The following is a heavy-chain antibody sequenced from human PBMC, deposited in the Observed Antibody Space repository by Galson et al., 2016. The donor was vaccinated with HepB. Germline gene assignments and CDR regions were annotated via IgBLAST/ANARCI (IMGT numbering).Heavy chain of an antibody. CDR1: GYTFTRYW. J-gene: IGHJ4*02. V-gene: IGHV5-51*01. CDR2: IYPGDPDT. CDR3: ARCYESTGYWDY. Sequence: QSGAEVKKPGESLKISCKGSGYTFTRYWIGWVRQIPGKGLESMGIIYPGDPDTRYSPSFPGQVTMSADKSSNTAYLQWSSLKAADTAMDYCARCYESTGYWDYWGQGTLVTVSS. D-gene: IGHD3-22*01.